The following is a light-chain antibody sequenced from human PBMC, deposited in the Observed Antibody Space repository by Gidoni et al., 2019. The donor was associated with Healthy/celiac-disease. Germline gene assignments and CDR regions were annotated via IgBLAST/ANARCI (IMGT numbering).Light chain of an antibody. V-gene: IGKV4-1*01. CDR3: QQYYSTPFT. CDR1: QCVLYSSNNKNY. Sequence: DIVMTQSPDSLAVSLGERATINCKSSQCVLYSSNNKNYLAWYQQKPGQPPKLLIYWASTRESGVPDRFSGSGSGTDFTLTISSLQAEDVAVYYCQQYYSTPFTFGHGTKVDIK. J-gene: IGKJ3*01. CDR2: WAS.